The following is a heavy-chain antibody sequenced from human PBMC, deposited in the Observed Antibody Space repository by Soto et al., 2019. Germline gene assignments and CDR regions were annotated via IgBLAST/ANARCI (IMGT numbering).Heavy chain of an antibody. V-gene: IGHV4-59*01. J-gene: IGHJ4*02. CDR1: GGSISSYY. CDR3: ARVAPHYDILTGYLGLRYHFDS. D-gene: IGHD3-9*01. CDR2: IYYSGST. Sequence: SETLSLTCTVSGGSISSYYWSWIRQPPGKGLEWIGYIYYSGSTNYNPSLKSRVTISVDTSKTQFSLKLSSVTAADTAVYYCARVAPHYDILTGYLGLRYHFDSWGQGTLATVSS.